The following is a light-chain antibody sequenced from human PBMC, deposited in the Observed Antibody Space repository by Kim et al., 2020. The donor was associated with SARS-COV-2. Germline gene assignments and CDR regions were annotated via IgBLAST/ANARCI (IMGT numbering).Light chain of an antibody. CDR1: QSAHIW. J-gene: IGKJ1*01. V-gene: IGKV1-5*03. CDR3: QQYHTHST. Sequence: ASVGDTVTITCRASQSAHIWLAWYQQIPGKAPKLLIHQASNLQSGVPSRFSGRGSGSEFTLTINSLQSGDFATYYCQQYHTHSTFGQGTKVDIK. CDR2: QAS.